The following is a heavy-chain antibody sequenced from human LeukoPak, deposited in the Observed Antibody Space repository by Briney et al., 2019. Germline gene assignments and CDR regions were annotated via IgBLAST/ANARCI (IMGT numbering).Heavy chain of an antibody. Sequence: SVKVSCKASGGTFSSYAISWVRQAPGQGLEWMGGIIPIFGTANYAQKFQGRVTITADESTSTAYMELSNLRSEDTAVYYCARGNDFWSGYYSDYYYYGMDVWGQGTTVTVSS. D-gene: IGHD3-3*01. V-gene: IGHV1-69*13. J-gene: IGHJ6*02. CDR1: GGTFSSYA. CDR3: ARGNDFWSGYYSDYYYYGMDV. CDR2: IIPIFGTA.